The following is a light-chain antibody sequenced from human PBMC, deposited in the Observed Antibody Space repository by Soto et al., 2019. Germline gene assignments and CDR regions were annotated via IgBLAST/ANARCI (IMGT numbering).Light chain of an antibody. V-gene: IGKV3-11*01. CDR3: QQRSSWWT. CDR1: QSVRNY. CDR2: DGI. Sequence: EIVLTQSPAPLSLAPGERATLSCRASQSVRNYLAWYQQKPAQDPRLVIYDGINRAAGIPARFSGSVSGTEFTLTISGLEPEDFAVYYCQQRSSWWTFGQGTKVDIK. J-gene: IGKJ1*01.